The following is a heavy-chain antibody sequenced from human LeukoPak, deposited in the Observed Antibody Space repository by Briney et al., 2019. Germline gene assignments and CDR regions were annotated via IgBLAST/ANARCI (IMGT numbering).Heavy chain of an antibody. Sequence: SVKVSCKASGGTFSSYTISWVRQAPGQGLEWMGGIIPIFGTANYAQKFQGRVTITADESTSTAYMELSSLRSEDTAVYYCARAGYCGGDCYARAWFDPWGQGTLVTVSS. CDR3: ARAGYCGGDCYARAWFDP. J-gene: IGHJ5*02. CDR1: GGTFSSYT. CDR2: IIPIFGTA. V-gene: IGHV1-69*13. D-gene: IGHD2-21*01.